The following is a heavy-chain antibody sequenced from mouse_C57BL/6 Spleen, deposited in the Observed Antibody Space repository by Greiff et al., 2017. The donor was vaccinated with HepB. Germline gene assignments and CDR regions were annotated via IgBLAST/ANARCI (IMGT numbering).Heavy chain of an antibody. Sequence: EVKVVDSGGGLVQPKGSLKLSCAASGFCFNTYAMNWVRQAPGKGLEWVARIRSKSNNYATYYADSVKDRFTISRDDSENMLYLQMNNVKTEDKAMYYWGRHSYCDVGGTGTTVTVSS. CDR3: GRHSYCDV. CDR1: GFCFNTYA. V-gene: IGHV10-1*01. CDR2: IRSKSNNYAT. J-gene: IGHJ1*03.